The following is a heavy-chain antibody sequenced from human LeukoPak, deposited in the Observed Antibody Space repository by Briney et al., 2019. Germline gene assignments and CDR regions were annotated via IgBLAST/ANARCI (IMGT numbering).Heavy chain of an antibody. V-gene: IGHV4-59*12. Sequence: PSETLSLTCTVSGGSISSYYWSWIRQPPGKGLEWIGYIYYSGSTNYNPSLKSRVTISVDTSKNQFSLKLSSVTAADTAVYYCHYYYYGMDVWGQGTTVTVSS. CDR3: HYYYYGMDV. J-gene: IGHJ6*02. CDR2: IYYSGST. CDR1: GGSISSYY.